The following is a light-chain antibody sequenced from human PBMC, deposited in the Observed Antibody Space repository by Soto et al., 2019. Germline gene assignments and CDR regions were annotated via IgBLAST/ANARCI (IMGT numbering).Light chain of an antibody. Sequence: IVLTQSPATLSLSPGEGATLSCRASQNVSDKFLARYQQIPGQAPRLLIFASYSRPTGIPDRFSGSGSGTDFTLTISRLEPEDFAVYYCQQYDTSPTFGQGTKVEVK. V-gene: IGKV3-20*01. CDR2: ASY. J-gene: IGKJ1*01. CDR3: QQYDTSPT. CDR1: QNVSDKF.